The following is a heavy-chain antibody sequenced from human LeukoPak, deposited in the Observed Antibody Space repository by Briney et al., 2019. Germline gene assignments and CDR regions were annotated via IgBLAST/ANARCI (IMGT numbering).Heavy chain of an antibody. V-gene: IGHV3-23*01. CDR1: GFPFSSCA. Sequence: GGSLRLSCAASGFPFSSCAMTWVRQAPGKGLEWVASITGDGTRTYYTDSVKGRFTISRDNSKNTLYLQMNSLRADETAIYYCASRPRADMGPLDYWGQGTLVTVST. CDR3: ASRPRADMGPLDY. D-gene: IGHD1-14*01. CDR2: ITGDGTRT. J-gene: IGHJ4*02.